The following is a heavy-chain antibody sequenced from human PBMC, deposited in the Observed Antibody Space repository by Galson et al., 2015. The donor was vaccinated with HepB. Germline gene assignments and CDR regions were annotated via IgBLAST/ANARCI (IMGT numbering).Heavy chain of an antibody. CDR2: ITYSTTYI. Sequence: SLRLSCAASGFTFSTYNMNWVRQAPGKGLEWVSTITYSTTYIYADSVKGRFTISRDNAKNSLYLQMNSLRAEDTAVYYCARGTVLTSYDAFDIWGQGTKVIVSS. CDR1: GFTFSTYN. V-gene: IGHV3-21*01. CDR3: ARGTVLTSYDAFDI. J-gene: IGHJ3*02. D-gene: IGHD4/OR15-4a*01.